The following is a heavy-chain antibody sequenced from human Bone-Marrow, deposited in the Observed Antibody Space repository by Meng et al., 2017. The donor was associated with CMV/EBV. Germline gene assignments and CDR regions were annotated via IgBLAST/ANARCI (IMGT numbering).Heavy chain of an antibody. CDR2: IWYDGSNK. Sequence: GESLKISCAASGFTFSSYGMHWVRQAPGKGLEWVAVIWYDGSNKYYADSVKGRFTISRDNSKNSLYLQMNSLRAEDTALYYCAREGDSSFFDYWGQGTLVTVSS. V-gene: IGHV3-33*01. J-gene: IGHJ4*02. CDR1: GFTFSSYG. CDR3: AREGDSSFFDY. D-gene: IGHD6-6*01.